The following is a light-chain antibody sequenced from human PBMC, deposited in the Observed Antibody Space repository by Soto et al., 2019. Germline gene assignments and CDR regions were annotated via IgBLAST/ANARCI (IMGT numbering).Light chain of an antibody. CDR2: GVT. CDR1: SIDVGGHNY. Sequence: QSVLTQPASVSGSPGQSITISCTGTSIDVGGHNYVSWYQHHPGKAPKIMIYGVTNRPSGVSNRFSGSKSGNTASLTISGLQAEDEADYYCSSYSSSSPLRVFGTGTKLTVL. V-gene: IGLV2-14*01. CDR3: SSYSSSSPLRV. J-gene: IGLJ1*01.